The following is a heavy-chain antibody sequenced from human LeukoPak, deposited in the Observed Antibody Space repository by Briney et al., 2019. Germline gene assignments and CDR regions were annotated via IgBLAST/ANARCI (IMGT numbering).Heavy chain of an antibody. CDR3: ARTRGYSYGPPFDF. D-gene: IGHD5-18*01. CDR1: GYSFTNYW. CDR2: IDPSDSYT. J-gene: IGHJ4*02. V-gene: IGHV5-10-1*01. Sequence: NPGESLKISCKGSGYSFTNYWITWVRQMPGKGLEWMGRIDPSDSYTNYSPSFQGHVTISADKSITIAYLQWSSLKASDTAMYYCARTRGYSYGPPFDFWGQGTLVTVSS.